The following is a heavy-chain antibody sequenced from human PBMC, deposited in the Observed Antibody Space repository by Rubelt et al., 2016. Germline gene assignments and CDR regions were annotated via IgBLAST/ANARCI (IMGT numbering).Heavy chain of an antibody. D-gene: IGHD3-22*01. CDR2: INHSGST. V-gene: IGHV4-34*01. CDR3: ARGELIVVAHDAFDI. Sequence: QVQLQQWGAGLLKPSETLSLTCAVYGGSFSGYYWSWIRQPPGKGLEWIGEINHSGSTNYNPSLKSRVTISVDTSTNQFSLTLSSVTAPDTAVYYCARGELIVVAHDAFDIWGQGTMVTVSS. CDR1: GGSFSGYY. J-gene: IGHJ3*02.